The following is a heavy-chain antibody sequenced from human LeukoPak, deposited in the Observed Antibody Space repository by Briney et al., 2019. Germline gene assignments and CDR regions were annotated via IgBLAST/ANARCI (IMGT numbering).Heavy chain of an antibody. J-gene: IGHJ6*03. CDR1: GFTFSSYA. D-gene: IGHD3-16*01. CDR3: AKADSIRPYYYYYMDV. CDR2: ISGSGGST. Sequence: PGGSLRLSCAASGFTFSSYAMSWVRQAPGKGLEWVSAISGSGGSTYYADSVKGRFTISRDNSKNTLYLQMNSLRAEDTAVYYCAKADSIRPYYYYYMDVWGKGTTVTVSS. V-gene: IGHV3-23*01.